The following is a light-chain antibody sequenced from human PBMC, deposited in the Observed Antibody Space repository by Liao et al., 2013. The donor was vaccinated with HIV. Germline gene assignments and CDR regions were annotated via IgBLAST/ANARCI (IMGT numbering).Light chain of an antibody. CDR3: QAWDNYSWV. Sequence: SYELTQPPSVSVSPGQTATVTCSGDKLGDKYVSWYQQRPGQSPVLVIYEDTKRPSGIPERFSGSNSGNTATLTISGTQTLDEAAYYCQAWDNYSWVFGGGTEVTVL. CDR1: KLGDKY. J-gene: IGLJ2*01. CDR2: EDT. V-gene: IGLV3-1*01.